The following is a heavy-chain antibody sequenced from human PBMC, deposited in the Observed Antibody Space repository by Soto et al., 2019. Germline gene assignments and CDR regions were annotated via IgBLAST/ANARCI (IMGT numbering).Heavy chain of an antibody. V-gene: IGHV4-4*02. CDR1: GGSIGSSNW. CDR2: INHSGST. J-gene: IGHJ6*02. CDR3: ASFKDMDV. Sequence: SETQSLTCAVSGGSIGSSNWWSWIRQPPGKGLEWIGEINHSGSTNYNPSLKSRVTISVDTSKNQFSLKLSSVTAADTAVYYCASFKDMDVWGQGTTVTVSS.